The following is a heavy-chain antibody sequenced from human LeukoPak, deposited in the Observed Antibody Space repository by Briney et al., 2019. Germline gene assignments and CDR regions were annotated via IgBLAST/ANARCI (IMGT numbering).Heavy chain of an antibody. V-gene: IGHV4-4*07. D-gene: IGHD6-19*01. CDR3: AREGEWLAYFDY. Sequence: SETLSLTCTVSGGSISSYSWSWIRQPAGKGLEWIGRIYTSGSTNYNPSLKSRVTMSVDTSKNQFSLKLSSVTAADTAVYYCAREGEWLAYFDYWGQGTLVTVSS. CDR2: IYTSGST. CDR1: GGSISSYS. J-gene: IGHJ4*02.